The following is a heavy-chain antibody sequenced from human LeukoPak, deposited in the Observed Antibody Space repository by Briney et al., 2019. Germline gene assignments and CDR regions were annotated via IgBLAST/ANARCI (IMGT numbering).Heavy chain of an antibody. V-gene: IGHV4-39*07. Sequence: SETLSLTCTVSGGSISSSSYYWGWIRQPPGKGLEWIGSIYYSGSTYYNPSLRSRVTISVDTSKNQFSLKLSSVTAADTAVYYCARRTEYSSSWGWGQGTLVTVSS. CDR2: IYYSGST. D-gene: IGHD6-13*01. J-gene: IGHJ4*02. CDR3: ARRTEYSSSWG. CDR1: GGSISSSSYY.